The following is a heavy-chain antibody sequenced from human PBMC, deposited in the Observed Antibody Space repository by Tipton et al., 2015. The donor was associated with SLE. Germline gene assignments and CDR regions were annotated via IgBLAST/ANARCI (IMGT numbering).Heavy chain of an antibody. CDR2: ISYDGSNK. D-gene: IGHD2-2*02. Sequence: SLRLSCAASGFTFSIYAMHWVRQAPGKGLEWVAVISYDGSNKYYADSVKGRFTISGDNSKNTLCLQMSSLRAEDTAVYYCASSLPYGGLFDYWGQGTLVTVSS. CDR1: GFTFSIYA. J-gene: IGHJ4*02. CDR3: ASSLPYGGLFDY. V-gene: IGHV3-30*04.